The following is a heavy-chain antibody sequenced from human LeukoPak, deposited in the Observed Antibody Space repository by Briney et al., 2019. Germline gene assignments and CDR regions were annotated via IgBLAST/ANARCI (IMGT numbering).Heavy chain of an antibody. J-gene: IGHJ4*02. CDR1: GGSISSVVYS. D-gene: IGHD3-16*01. CDR3: ARAYAVRFGFPLLSDY. CDR2: IYHSGRT. V-gene: IGHV4-30-2*01. Sequence: PSQTLSLTCAGSGGSISSVVYSWSWIPQPPGKGLEWIVYIYHSGRTYYNPFLKSRDTISVDRSENQFALKLSSVTAAGTGVYYCARAYAVRFGFPLLSDYWGQGTLVTVSS.